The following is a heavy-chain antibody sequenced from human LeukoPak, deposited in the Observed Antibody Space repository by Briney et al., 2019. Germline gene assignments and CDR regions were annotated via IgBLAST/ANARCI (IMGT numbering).Heavy chain of an antibody. Sequence: SETLSLTCTVSGGSIRSYYWSWIRQPPGKGLEWIGYIYYSGSTDSNPSLKSRVTISVDTSKNRISLKLSSVTAADTAVYYCARTYCRGGSCHFDYWGQGTLVTVSS. D-gene: IGHD2-15*01. CDR2: IYYSGST. CDR1: GGSIRSYY. V-gene: IGHV4-59*08. J-gene: IGHJ4*02. CDR3: ARTYCRGGSCHFDY.